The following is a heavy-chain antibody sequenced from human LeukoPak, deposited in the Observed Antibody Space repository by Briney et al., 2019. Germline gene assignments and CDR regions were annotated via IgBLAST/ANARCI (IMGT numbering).Heavy chain of an antibody. CDR2: INPSGGST. Sequence: GASVKVSCKASGYTFTSYYMHWVQQAPGQGLEWMGIINPSGGSTSYAQKFQGRVTMTRDTSTSTVYMELSSLRSEDTAVYYCAREPGREWFGELLGDYWGQGTLVTVSS. V-gene: IGHV1-46*01. J-gene: IGHJ4*02. D-gene: IGHD3-10*01. CDR3: AREPGREWFGELLGDY. CDR1: GYTFTSYY.